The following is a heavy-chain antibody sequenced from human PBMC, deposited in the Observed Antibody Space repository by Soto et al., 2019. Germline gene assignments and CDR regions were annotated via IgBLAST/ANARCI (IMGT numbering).Heavy chain of an antibody. CDR1: GFTFSSYA. J-gene: IGHJ5*02. CDR2: ISGSGGST. V-gene: IGHV3-23*01. D-gene: IGHD2-15*01. CDR3: AKDRVAATGNWFDP. Sequence: GGSLRLSCAASGFTFSSYAMSWVRQAPGKGLEWVSAISGSGGSTYYADSVKGRFTIPRDNSKNTLYLQMNSLRAEDTAVYYCAKDRVAATGNWFDPWGQGTLVTVSS.